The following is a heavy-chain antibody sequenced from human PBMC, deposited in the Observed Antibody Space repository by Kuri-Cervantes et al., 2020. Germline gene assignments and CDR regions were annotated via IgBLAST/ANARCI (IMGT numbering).Heavy chain of an antibody. D-gene: IGHD3-10*01. J-gene: IGHJ6*02. CDR1: GFTFSSYE. CDR3: ARDRYYYGSGSSAYYYYYGMDV. CDR2: ISSSGSTI. Sequence: GESLKISCAASGFTFSSYEMNWVRQAPGKGLEWVSYISSSGSTIYYADSVKGRFTISRDNAKNSLYLQMNSLRAEDTAVYYCARDRYYYGSGSSAYYYYYGMDVWGQGTTVTVSS. V-gene: IGHV3-48*03.